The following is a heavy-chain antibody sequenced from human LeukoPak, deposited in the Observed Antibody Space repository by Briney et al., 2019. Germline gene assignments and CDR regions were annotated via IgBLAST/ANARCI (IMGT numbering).Heavy chain of an antibody. J-gene: IGHJ2*01. V-gene: IGHV4-30-4*08. D-gene: IGHD6-6*01. CDR1: GGSISSGDYY. CDR2: IYYSWST. CDR3: ARTAEYSTIYFDL. Sequence: KPSETLSLTCTVSGGSISSGDYYWSWIRQPPGKGLEWIGYIYYSWSTYYNPSLKSRVTISVDTSKNQFSLKLSSVTAADTAVYYCARTAEYSTIYFDLWGRGTLVTVSS.